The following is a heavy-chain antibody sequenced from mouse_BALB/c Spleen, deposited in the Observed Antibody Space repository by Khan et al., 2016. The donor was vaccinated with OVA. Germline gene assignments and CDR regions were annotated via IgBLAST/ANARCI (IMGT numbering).Heavy chain of an antibody. Sequence: EVELVESGGGLVKPGGSLKLSCAASAFTFSSYTMSWVRQTPEKRLDWVATISSGGTYTYYPDSVKGRFTISRENPKNTLYLQMSSLKSEDTAMYYCTRDGNYAHWYFDVWGAGTTVTVSS. CDR2: ISSGGTYT. V-gene: IGHV5-6-4*01. CDR3: TRDGNYAHWYFDV. J-gene: IGHJ1*01. D-gene: IGHD2-1*01. CDR1: AFTFSSYT.